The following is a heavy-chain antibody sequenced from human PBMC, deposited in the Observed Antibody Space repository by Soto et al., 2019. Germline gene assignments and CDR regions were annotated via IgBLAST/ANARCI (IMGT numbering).Heavy chain of an antibody. D-gene: IGHD3-22*01. J-gene: IGHJ4*02. Sequence: ASVKVSCKASGYTFTSYAIHWVRQAPGQRLEWMGWIDTGNGKTDYSRNFQGRVTITRDTSATTAFMELSSLRSEDTAVYYCARGEDNSGYDYFDNWGQGALVTVSS. CDR2: IDTGNGKT. V-gene: IGHV1-3*04. CDR1: GYTFTSYA. CDR3: ARGEDNSGYDYFDN.